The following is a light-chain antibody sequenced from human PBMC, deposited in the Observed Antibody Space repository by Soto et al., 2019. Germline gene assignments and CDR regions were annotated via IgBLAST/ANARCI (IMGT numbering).Light chain of an antibody. CDR2: DAS. Sequence: EIVLTQSPATLSLSPGETATLSCRASQSIRNYLAWYQQRPGQSPRLLIYDASNRAAGIPARFSGSGTGTAFTLTISGLEPEDCAVYYCQQRSNWISFGGGTKVEV. V-gene: IGKV3D-11*02. CDR1: QSIRNY. CDR3: QQRSNWIS. J-gene: IGKJ4*01.